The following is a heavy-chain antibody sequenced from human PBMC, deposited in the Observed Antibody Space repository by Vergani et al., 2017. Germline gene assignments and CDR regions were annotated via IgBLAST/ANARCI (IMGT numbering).Heavy chain of an antibody. CDR2: IWYDGSNK. Sequence: QVQLVESGGGVVQPGRSLRLSCVASGFTFSSYGMHWVRQAPGKGLEWVAVIWYDGSNKYYADSVKGRFTISRDNSKNTLYLQMSSLRAEDTAVYYCARDGGTWIQLWLLGYWGQGTLVTVSS. J-gene: IGHJ4*02. CDR3: ARDGGTWIQLWLLGY. D-gene: IGHD5-18*01. CDR1: GFTFSSYG. V-gene: IGHV3-33*01.